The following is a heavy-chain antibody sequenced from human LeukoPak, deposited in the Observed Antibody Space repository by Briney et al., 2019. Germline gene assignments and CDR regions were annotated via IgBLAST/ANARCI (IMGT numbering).Heavy chain of an antibody. D-gene: IGHD5-24*01. CDR2: IIPIFGTA. Sequence: ASVKVSCKASGGTFSSYAISWVRQAPGQGLEWMGRIIPIFGTANYAQKFQGRVTITTAESTSTAYMELSSLRSEDTAVYYCARGTYPLRWLQLNYWGQGTLVTVSS. V-gene: IGHV1-69*05. CDR3: ARGTYPLRWLQLNY. J-gene: IGHJ4*02. CDR1: GGTFSSYA.